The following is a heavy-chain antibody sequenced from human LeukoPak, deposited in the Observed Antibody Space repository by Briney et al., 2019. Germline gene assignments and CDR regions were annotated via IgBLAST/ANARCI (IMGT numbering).Heavy chain of an antibody. CDR1: GYTFTSYG. D-gene: IGHD6-6*01. CDR2: ISAYNGNT. V-gene: IGHV1-18*01. Sequence: ASVKVSCKASGYTFTSYGIGWVRQAPGQGLEWMGWISAYNGNTNYAQKLQGRATMTTDTSTSTAYMELRSLRSDDTAVYYCARVEYSSSPYYYYYYMDVWAKGPRSPSP. CDR3: ARVEYSSSPYYYYYYMDV. J-gene: IGHJ6*03.